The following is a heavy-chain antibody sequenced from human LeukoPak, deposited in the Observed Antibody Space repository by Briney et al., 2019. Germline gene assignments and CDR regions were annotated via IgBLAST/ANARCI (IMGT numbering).Heavy chain of an antibody. D-gene: IGHD6-19*01. J-gene: IGHJ4*02. V-gene: IGHV4-59*12. CDR1: GGSIRSYY. CDR3: ARERAVAGTEYFDY. Sequence: PSETLSLTCTVSGGSIRSYYWSWIRQPPGKGLEWIGFIYYSGSTNYNPSLRSRVTISEDTSKNQFSLKLTSVTAADTAVYYCARERAVAGTEYFDYWGQGTLVTVSS. CDR2: IYYSGST.